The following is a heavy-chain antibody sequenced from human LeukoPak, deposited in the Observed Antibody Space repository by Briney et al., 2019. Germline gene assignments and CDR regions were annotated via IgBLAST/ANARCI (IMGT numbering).Heavy chain of an antibody. CDR2: ISGSSSYI. CDR1: GFTFSNYS. D-gene: IGHD3-9*01. CDR3: ARDDGSRRYFDWLAVADY. Sequence: GGSLRLSCAASGFTFSNYSMNWVRQAPGKGLEWVSSISGSSSYIYYANSVKGRFTISSDNAKNSLYLQMNSLRAEDTAVYYCARDDGSRRYFDWLAVADYWGQGILVTVSS. V-gene: IGHV3-21*01. J-gene: IGHJ4*02.